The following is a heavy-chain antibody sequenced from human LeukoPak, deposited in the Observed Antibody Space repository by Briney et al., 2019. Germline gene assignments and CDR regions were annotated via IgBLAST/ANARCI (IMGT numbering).Heavy chain of an antibody. CDR3: ASRALVVPAAIDIFYYYYMDV. CDR2: VNQDGSEQ. J-gene: IGHJ6*03. V-gene: IGHV3-7*01. D-gene: IGHD2-2*01. CDR1: RITFRNYW. Sequence: AGGSLRLSCAASRITFRNYWMSWVRQAPGKGLEWVANVNQDGSEQYYVDSVKGRFTISRDNAKNSLYLQMNSLRAEDTAVYYCASRALVVPAAIDIFYYYYMDVWGKGTTVTVSS.